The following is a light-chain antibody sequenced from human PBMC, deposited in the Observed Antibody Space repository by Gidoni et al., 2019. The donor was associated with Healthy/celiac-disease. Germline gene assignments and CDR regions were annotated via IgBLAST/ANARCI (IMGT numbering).Light chain of an antibody. J-gene: IGKJ5*01. CDR1: QSVSSY. CDR3: KQRSNWRIT. V-gene: IGKV3-11*01. CDR2: DAS. Sequence: IVLTQSPATLSLSPGERATLSCRASQSVSSYLAWYQQKPGQAPRLLIYDASNRATGIPARFSGSGSGTDFTLTISSLEPEDFAVYYCKQRSNWRITFGQGTRLEIK.